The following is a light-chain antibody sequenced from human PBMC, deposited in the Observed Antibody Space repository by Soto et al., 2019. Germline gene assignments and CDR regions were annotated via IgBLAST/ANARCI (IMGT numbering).Light chain of an antibody. CDR1: QSISSW. Sequence: DIQMTQSPSPLSASVGDRVTITCRASQSISSWLAWYQQKPGKAPKLLIYDASSLESGVPSRFSGSGSGTEFTLTISSLQADDFATYYCQQYNSYSWTFGQGTKVEIK. V-gene: IGKV1-5*01. J-gene: IGKJ1*01. CDR3: QQYNSYSWT. CDR2: DAS.